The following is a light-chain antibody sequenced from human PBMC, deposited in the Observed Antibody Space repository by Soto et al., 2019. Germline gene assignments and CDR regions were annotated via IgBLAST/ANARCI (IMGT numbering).Light chain of an antibody. J-gene: IGLJ2*01. CDR3: AAWDDSLNGPV. CDR1: SSNIGSNT. Sequence: QSVLTQPPSVSGTPGQRVTISCSGSSSNIGSNTVNWYQQLPGTAPKLLIYSNNQRPSGVPDRFSGSKSGTSASLAISGLQSEDEADYSCAAWDDSLNGPVFGGGTKVTVL. CDR2: SNN. V-gene: IGLV1-44*01.